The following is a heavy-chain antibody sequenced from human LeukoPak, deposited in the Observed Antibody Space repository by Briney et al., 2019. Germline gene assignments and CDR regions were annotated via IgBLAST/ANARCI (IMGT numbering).Heavy chain of an antibody. CDR2: INHSGST. CDR1: GGSFSGYY. Sequence: SETLSLTCAVDGGSFSGYYWSLIRQPPGKGLEWIGEINHSGSTNYNPSLKSRVTISVDTSKNQFSLKLSSVTAADTAVYYCARVTPVYYFDYWGQGTLVTVSS. CDR3: ARVTPVYYFDY. J-gene: IGHJ4*02. D-gene: IGHD1-14*01. V-gene: IGHV4-34*01.